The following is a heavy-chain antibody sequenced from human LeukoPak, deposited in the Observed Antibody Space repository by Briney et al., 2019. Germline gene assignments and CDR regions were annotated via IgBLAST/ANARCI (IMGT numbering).Heavy chain of an antibody. V-gene: IGHV3-23*01. D-gene: IGHD4-11*01. Sequence: SGGSLRLSCAASGFTFSSYAMSWVRQAPGKGLEWVSALSGSGGSAYYVDSVKGRFSISRDNSKNTLYLQMNSLRAEDTAVYYCAIEDDYPRPYWGQGTLVTVSS. J-gene: IGHJ4*02. CDR1: GFTFSSYA. CDR2: LSGSGGSA. CDR3: AIEDDYPRPY.